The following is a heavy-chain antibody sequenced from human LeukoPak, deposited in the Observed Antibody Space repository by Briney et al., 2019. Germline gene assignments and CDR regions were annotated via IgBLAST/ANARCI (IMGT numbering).Heavy chain of an antibody. Sequence: ASVKVSCKASGYTFTSYYMHWVRQAPGQGLEWMGIINPSGGSTSYAQKFQERVTITRDMSTSLVYMELSSLRSEDTDVYYCAAEAAYYYDSRDAFDVWGQGTMVTVSS. J-gene: IGHJ3*01. V-gene: IGHV1-46*01. CDR1: GYTFTSYY. CDR2: INPSGGST. CDR3: AAEAAYYYDSRDAFDV. D-gene: IGHD3-22*01.